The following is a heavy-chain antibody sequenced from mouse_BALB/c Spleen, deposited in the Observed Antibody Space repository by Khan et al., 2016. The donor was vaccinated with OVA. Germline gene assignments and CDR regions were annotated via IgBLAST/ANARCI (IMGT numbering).Heavy chain of an antibody. CDR2: IYYRGSI. CDR3: ARDGNYMDY. Sequence: EVQLQESGPDLVKPSQSLSLTCTVSGYSITSGYSWHWIRQFPGNKLEWMGYIYYRGSINYKPSFKSRISITRETSKNQFFLQLNSGTTEDTATYYCARDGNYMDYWGQGTSVTVSS. CDR1: GYSITSGYS. J-gene: IGHJ4*01. D-gene: IGHD2-1*01. V-gene: IGHV3-1*02.